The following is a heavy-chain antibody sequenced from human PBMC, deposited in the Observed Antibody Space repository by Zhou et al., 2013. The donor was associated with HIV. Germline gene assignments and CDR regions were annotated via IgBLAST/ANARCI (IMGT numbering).Heavy chain of an antibody. CDR1: GYTFTSYT. CDR2: INGGNGNT. CDR3: AREGPWLVGRGAFDI. D-gene: IGHD6-19*01. J-gene: IGHJ3*02. Sequence: QVQLVQSGAEVKKPGASVKVSCKASGYTFTSYTIHWVRQAPGQRLEWMGWINGGNGNTMYSQKFQGRVTITRDTSATTAYMELSSLRSEDTDVYYCAREGPWLVGRGAFDIWGQGTMVTVSS. V-gene: IGHV1-3*01.